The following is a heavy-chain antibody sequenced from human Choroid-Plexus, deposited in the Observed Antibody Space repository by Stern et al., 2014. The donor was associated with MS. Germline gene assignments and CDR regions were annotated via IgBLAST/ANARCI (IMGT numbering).Heavy chain of an antibody. CDR3: AKDRQYLTYFFDH. CDR2: VSYDGSNK. CDR1: GFTFGSCA. J-gene: IGHJ5*02. D-gene: IGHD2/OR15-2a*01. V-gene: IGHV3-30*18. Sequence: VQLVESGGGVVQPGRPLRLSCGASGFTFGSCAMHWVRQAPGKGLEWVAGVSYDGSNKYYADSVKGRFTISRDNSQNTLYMQMSSLRPEDTAVYYCAKDRQYLTYFFDHWGQGSLVPVSS.